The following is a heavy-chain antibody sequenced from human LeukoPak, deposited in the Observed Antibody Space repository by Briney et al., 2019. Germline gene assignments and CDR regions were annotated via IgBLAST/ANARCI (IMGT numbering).Heavy chain of an antibody. CDR2: ISGSGIK. CDR1: GFTLSSYE. V-gene: IGHV3-48*03. D-gene: IGHD3-10*01. J-gene: IGHJ4*02. CDR3: ARGHIRVTMVRGVIPYFDY. Sequence: GGSLRLSCAASGFTLSSYELNWVRQAPGKGLEWVSYISGSGIKHYADSVKGRFTISRDNAKNSLYLQMNSLRAEDTAVYYCARGHIRVTMVRGVIPYFDYWGQGTLVTVSS.